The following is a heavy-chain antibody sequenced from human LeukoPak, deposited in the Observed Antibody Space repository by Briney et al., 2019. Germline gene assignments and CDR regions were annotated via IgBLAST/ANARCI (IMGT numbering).Heavy chain of an antibody. Sequence: GGSLSLSCAASVFTFSSYAMSWVRRAPGKGLEWVSAISGGGGSTYYADSAKGRFTISRDNTKNTRYLQMNSLRAEDKAVYYCAKVRYGENYYYYYYMDVWGKGTTVTVSS. CDR2: ISGGGGST. V-gene: IGHV3-23*01. CDR1: VFTFSSYA. J-gene: IGHJ6*03. D-gene: IGHD4/OR15-4a*01. CDR3: AKVRYGENYYYYYYMDV.